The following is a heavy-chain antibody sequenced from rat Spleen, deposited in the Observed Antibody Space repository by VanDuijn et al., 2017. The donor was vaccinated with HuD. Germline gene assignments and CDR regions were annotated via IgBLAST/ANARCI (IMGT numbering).Heavy chain of an antibody. CDR3: ASLMYTTD. D-gene: IGHD1-6*01. J-gene: IGHJ2*01. CDR1: GFTFSNYY. Sequence: EVQLVESGGGLVQPGRSLKLSCAASGFTFSNYYMAWVRQAPKKGLEWVATISTSGSRTYYPDSVKGRFTISRDNAKSSLYLQMNSLKSEDTATYYCASLMYTTDWGQGVMVTVSS. V-gene: IGHV5-25*01. CDR2: ISTSGSRT.